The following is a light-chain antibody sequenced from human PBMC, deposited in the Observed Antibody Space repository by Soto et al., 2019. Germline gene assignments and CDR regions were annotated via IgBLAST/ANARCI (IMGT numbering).Light chain of an antibody. V-gene: IGLV2-14*01. CDR2: DVS. Sequence: QSVLTQPASVSGSPGQSIAISCTGTSSDVGGYNYVSWYQQHPGKTPNLMIYDVSNRPSGVSNSFSGSKSGNTGSLTISGLQDEDEADYYCSSYTSSSTWVFGGGTKVTVL. CDR1: SSDVGGYNY. J-gene: IGLJ3*02. CDR3: SSYTSSSTWV.